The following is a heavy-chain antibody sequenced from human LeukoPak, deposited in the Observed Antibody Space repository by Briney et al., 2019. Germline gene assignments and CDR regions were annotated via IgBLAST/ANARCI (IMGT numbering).Heavy chain of an antibody. CDR3: ARCNEIVVVAGALDL. Sequence: GASVKVSCKASGYSFSNYYIHWLRQVPGQGLEWMGVMSPTASSTLYARKFEGRVTMTRDTSAATVYMELTSLTSQDTAVYYCARCNEIVVVAGALDLWGQGTPVTVSS. J-gene: IGHJ5*02. D-gene: IGHD2-15*01. CDR2: MSPTASST. CDR1: GYSFSNYY. V-gene: IGHV1-46*01.